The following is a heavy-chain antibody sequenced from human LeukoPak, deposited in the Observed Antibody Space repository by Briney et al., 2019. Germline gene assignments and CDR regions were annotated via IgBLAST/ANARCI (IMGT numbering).Heavy chain of an antibody. D-gene: IGHD3-10*01. CDR1: GFTFSPYG. Sequence: ASVKVSCKAAGFTFSPYGISWVRQAPGQGLEWMGWISPYNGNTNYAQKLQGRVSMTTDTSTSTAYMELRSLRSDDTAVYYCARGLYYDSGRGFDPWGQGTLVTVSS. J-gene: IGHJ5*02. V-gene: IGHV1-18*01. CDR2: ISPYNGNT. CDR3: ARGLYYDSGRGFDP.